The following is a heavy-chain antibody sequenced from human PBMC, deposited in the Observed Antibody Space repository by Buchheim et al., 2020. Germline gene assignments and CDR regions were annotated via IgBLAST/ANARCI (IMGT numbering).Heavy chain of an antibody. J-gene: IGHJ6*02. CDR3: ARDENCSGGSCYSSTPFYYYYYGMDV. CDR1: GFTFSSYG. CDR2: IWYDGSNK. V-gene: IGHV3-33*01. D-gene: IGHD2-15*01. Sequence: QVQLVESGGGVVQPGRSLRLSCAASGFTFSSYGMHWVRQAPGKGLEWVAVIWYDGSNKYYADSVKGRFTISRDNSKNTLNLQMNSLRAEDTAVYYCARDENCSGGSCYSSTPFYYYYYGMDVWGQGTT.